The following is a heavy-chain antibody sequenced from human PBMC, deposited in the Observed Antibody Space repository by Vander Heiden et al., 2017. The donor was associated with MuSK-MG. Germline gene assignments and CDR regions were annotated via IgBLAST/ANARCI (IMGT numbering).Heavy chain of an antibody. CDR3: ASPSGYCSSTSCPFDY. CDR1: GFTFSSYS. Sequence: EVQLVESGGGLVKPGGSLRLSCAASGFTFSSYSMNWVRQAPGKGLEWVSSISSSSSYIYYADSVKGRFTISRDNAKNSLYLQMNSLRAEETAVYYCASPSGYCSSTSCPFDYWGQGTLVTVSS. J-gene: IGHJ4*02. V-gene: IGHV3-21*03. D-gene: IGHD2-2*01. CDR2: ISSSSSYI.